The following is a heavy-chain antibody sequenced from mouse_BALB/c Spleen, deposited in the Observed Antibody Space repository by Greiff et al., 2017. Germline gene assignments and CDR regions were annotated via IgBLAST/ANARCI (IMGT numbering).Heavy chain of an antibody. J-gene: IGHJ4*01. D-gene: IGHD2-4*01. CDR3: ARGDYDHYAMDY. Sequence: EVKLVESGGGLVQPGGSRKLSCAASGFTFSSFGMHWVRQAPEKGLEWVAYISSGSSTIYYADTVKGRFTISRDNPKNTLFLQMTSLRSEDTAMYYCARGDYDHYAMDYWGQGTSVTVSS. CDR2: ISSGSSTI. CDR1: GFTFSSFG. V-gene: IGHV5-17*02.